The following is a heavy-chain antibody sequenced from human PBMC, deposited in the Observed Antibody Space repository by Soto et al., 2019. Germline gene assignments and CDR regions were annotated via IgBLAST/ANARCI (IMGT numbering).Heavy chain of an antibody. CDR1: GYTFTGYF. J-gene: IGHJ6*02. V-gene: IGHV1-2*04. CDR3: AREVAGGMDV. Sequence: ASVKVSCKASGYTFTGYFMHWVRQAPGQGLEWMGWINPNSGDTNYPQKFQGWATMTRDTSINTAYMELSRLRSDDTAVYYCAREVAGGMDVWGQGTTVTV. CDR2: INPNSGDT.